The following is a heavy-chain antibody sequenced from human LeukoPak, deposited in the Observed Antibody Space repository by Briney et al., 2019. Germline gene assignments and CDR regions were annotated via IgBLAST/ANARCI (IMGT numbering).Heavy chain of an antibody. CDR1: GFTFSSYA. CDR2: ISGSGGST. CDR3: AKGNTDGMVATIQYFDY. J-gene: IGHJ4*02. Sequence: GGSLRLSCAASGFTFSSYAMRWVRQAPGKGLEWVSAISGSGGSTYYADSVKGRFTISRDNSKNTLYLQMNSLRAEDTAVYYCAKGNTDGMVATIQYFDYWGQGTLVTVSS. D-gene: IGHD5-12*01. V-gene: IGHV3-23*01.